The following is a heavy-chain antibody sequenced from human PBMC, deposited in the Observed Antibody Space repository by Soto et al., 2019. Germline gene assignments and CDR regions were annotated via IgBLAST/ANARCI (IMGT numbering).Heavy chain of an antibody. D-gene: IGHD1-1*01. CDR2: ISYDEINK. CDR1: GFTFSSYG. J-gene: IGHJ4*02. Sequence: QVQLVESGGGVVQRGRSLRLSCAASGFTFSSYGMHWVRQAPGKGLEWVAIISYDEINKYYADSVKGRFTISRDNSKNTLYLQMNSLRAEDTAVYYCAKSVYNWNDGFFDYWGQGTLVTVSS. V-gene: IGHV3-30*18. CDR3: AKSVYNWNDGFFDY.